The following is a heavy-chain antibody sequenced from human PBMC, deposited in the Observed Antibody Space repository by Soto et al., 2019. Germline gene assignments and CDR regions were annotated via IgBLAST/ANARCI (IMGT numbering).Heavy chain of an antibody. CDR2: ISGSGGST. D-gene: IGHD3-16*02. CDR1: GFTFSSYA. V-gene: IGHV3-23*01. CDR3: ARDALRGTYDYVWGSYRSRRAYYGMDV. J-gene: IGHJ6*02. Sequence: PGVSLRLSCAASGFTFSSYAMSWVRQAPGKGLEWVSAISGSGGSTYYADSVKGRFTISRDNSKNTLYLQMNSLRAEDTAVYYCARDALRGTYDYVWGSYRSRRAYYGMDVWGQGTTVTVSS.